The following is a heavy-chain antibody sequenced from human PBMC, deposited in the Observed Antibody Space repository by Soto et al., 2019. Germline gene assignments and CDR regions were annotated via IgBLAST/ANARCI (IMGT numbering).Heavy chain of an antibody. Sequence: AGGSLRLSCAAAGFTFSTYAMTWVRQAPGRGLEWVSAISGNGGSIYYADSVKGRFTISRDNSKNTLYLQMISLGDEDTAVYYCAKAHCSGGSCYLRAFDIWGQGTLVTVSS. CDR2: ISGNGGSI. J-gene: IGHJ3*02. CDR3: AKAHCSGGSCYLRAFDI. CDR1: GFTFSTYA. D-gene: IGHD2-15*01. V-gene: IGHV3-23*01.